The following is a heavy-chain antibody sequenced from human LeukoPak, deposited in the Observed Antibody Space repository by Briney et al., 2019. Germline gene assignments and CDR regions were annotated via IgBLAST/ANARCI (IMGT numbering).Heavy chain of an antibody. CDR2: IKSKTDGGTT. V-gene: IGHV3-15*01. D-gene: IGHD3-10*01. Sequence: GGSLRLSCAASGFTFSNAWMSWVRQAPGKGLEWVGRIKSKTDGGTTDYAAPVKGRFTISRDDSKNTLYLQMNSLKTEDTAVYYCTTGVTMVRGGIDYWGQGTLVTVSS. CDR1: GFTFSNAW. CDR3: TTGVTMVRGGIDY. J-gene: IGHJ4*02.